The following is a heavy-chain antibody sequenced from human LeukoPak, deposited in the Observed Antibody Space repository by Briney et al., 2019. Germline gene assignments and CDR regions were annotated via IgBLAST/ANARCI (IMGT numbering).Heavy chain of an antibody. J-gene: IGHJ6*02. CDR3: ARYYDFWSGYYHGMDV. V-gene: IGHV1-18*01. CDR1: GYTFTIYG. D-gene: IGHD3-3*01. Sequence: ASVKVSCKASGYTFTIYGISWVRQAPGQGLEWMGWISAYNGNTNYAQKLQGRVTMTTDTSTSTAYMELRSLRSDDTAVYYCARYYDFWSGYYHGMDVWGQGTTVTVSS. CDR2: ISAYNGNT.